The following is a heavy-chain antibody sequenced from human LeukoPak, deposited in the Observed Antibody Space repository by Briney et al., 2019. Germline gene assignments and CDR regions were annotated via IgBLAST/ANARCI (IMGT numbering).Heavy chain of an antibody. CDR2: INSDGSST. D-gene: IGHD5-24*01. CDR1: GFTFSNYW. Sequence: GGSLGLSCAASGFTFSNYWMHWVRQAPGKGLVWVSRINSDGSSTTYADSVKGRFTISGDNAKNTLYLQMNSLRAEDTAEYYCARDGYNDFDYWGQGTLVTVSS. J-gene: IGHJ4*02. CDR3: ARDGYNDFDY. V-gene: IGHV3-74*01.